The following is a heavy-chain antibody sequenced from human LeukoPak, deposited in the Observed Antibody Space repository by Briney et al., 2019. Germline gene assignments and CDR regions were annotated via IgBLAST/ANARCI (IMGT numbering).Heavy chain of an antibody. Sequence: PSETLSLTCAVYGGSFSGYYWSWIRQPPGKGLEWIGEINHSGSTNYNPSLKSRVTISVDTSKNQFSLKLSSVTAADTAVYYCARGLSSSYAYYYYYYMDVWGKGTTATVSS. CDR3: ARGLSSSYAYYYYYYMDV. CDR2: INHSGST. V-gene: IGHV4-34*01. CDR1: GGSFSGYY. J-gene: IGHJ6*03. D-gene: IGHD6-13*01.